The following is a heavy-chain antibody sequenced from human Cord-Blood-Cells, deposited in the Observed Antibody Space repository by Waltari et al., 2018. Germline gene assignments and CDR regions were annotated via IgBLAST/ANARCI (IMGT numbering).Heavy chain of an antibody. CDR3: AGKYNWNYGDAFDI. V-gene: IGHV1-8*03. J-gene: IGHJ3*02. CDR2: MNPNSGNT. CDR1: GYTFTSYD. D-gene: IGHD1-7*01. Sequence: QVQLVQSGAEVKKPGASVKVSCKASGYTFTSYDINWVRQATGQGLEWLGWMNPNSGNTGYAQTFPGRVTITRNTAISTAYVALSSLRSEDTAVYYCAGKYNWNYGDAFDIWGQGTMVTVSS.